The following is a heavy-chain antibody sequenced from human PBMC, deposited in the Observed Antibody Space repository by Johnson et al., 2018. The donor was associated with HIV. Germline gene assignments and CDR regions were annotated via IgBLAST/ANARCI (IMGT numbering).Heavy chain of an antibody. Sequence: VQLVESGGGLVQPGGSLRLSCAASGFTFSSYWMSWVRQAPGKGLEWVANIKQDGSEKYYVDSVKGRFTISRDNAKNSLYLQMNSLRAEDMAVYYCAREASLYAFDIWGQGTMVTVSS. CDR3: AREASLYAFDI. D-gene: IGHD5/OR15-5a*01. CDR1: GFTFSSYW. J-gene: IGHJ3*02. CDR2: IKQDGSEK. V-gene: IGHV3-7*01.